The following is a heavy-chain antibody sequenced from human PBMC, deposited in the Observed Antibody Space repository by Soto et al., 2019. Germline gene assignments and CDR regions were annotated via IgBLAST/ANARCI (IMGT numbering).Heavy chain of an antibody. Sequence: QVQLVQSGAEVKKPGASVKVSCKASGYTFTSYAMHWVRQAPGQRLEWMGWINAGNGNTKHSQKFQGRVTITRDTSASTAYMELSSLRSEDTAVYYCARVAIAAAAPFDYWGQGTLVTVSS. D-gene: IGHD6-13*01. CDR1: GYTFTSYA. CDR2: INAGNGNT. V-gene: IGHV1-3*01. CDR3: ARVAIAAAAPFDY. J-gene: IGHJ4*02.